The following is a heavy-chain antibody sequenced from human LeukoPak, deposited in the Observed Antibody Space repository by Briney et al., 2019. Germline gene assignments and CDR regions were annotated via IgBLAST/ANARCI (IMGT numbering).Heavy chain of an antibody. D-gene: IGHD1-26*01. J-gene: IGHJ4*02. CDR2: IIPIFGTA. CDR1: GGTFSSYA. CDR3: ARVWGGTMRRFDY. Sequence: SVKVSCKASGGTFSSYAISWVRQAPGQGLEWMGGIIPIFGTANYAQKFQGRVTITTDESTSTAYMELSRLRSDDTAVYYCARVWGGTMRRFDYWGQGTLVTVSS. V-gene: IGHV1-69*05.